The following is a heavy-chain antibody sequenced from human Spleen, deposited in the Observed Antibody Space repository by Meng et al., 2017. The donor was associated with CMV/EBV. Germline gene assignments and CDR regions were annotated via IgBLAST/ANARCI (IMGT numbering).Heavy chain of an antibody. CDR3: ARDYYDILTGYYNRYFDL. V-gene: IGHV4-30-4*01. D-gene: IGHD3-9*01. CDR1: ISRSDNC. CDR2: IYHSGST. Sequence: ISRSDNCWSWDRQPQEKGLEWIGHIYHSGSTYYNPYLKSRVTISEDTSKNQFSLKLSSVTAADTAVYYCARDYYDILTGYYNRYFDLWGRGTLVTVSS. J-gene: IGHJ2*01.